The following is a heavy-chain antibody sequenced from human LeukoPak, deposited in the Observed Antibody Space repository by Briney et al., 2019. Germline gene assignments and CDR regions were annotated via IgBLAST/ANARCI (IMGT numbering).Heavy chain of an antibody. Sequence: GSLRLSCAASGFTFSNAWMSWVRQAPGKGLEWVGRIKSKTDGGTTDYAAPVKGRFTISRDDSKNTLYLQMNSLKTEDTAVYYCTTRMQQLVLNDYWGQGTLVTVSS. V-gene: IGHV3-15*01. CDR1: GFTFSNAW. D-gene: IGHD6-13*01. J-gene: IGHJ4*02. CDR3: TTRMQQLVLNDY. CDR2: IKSKTDGGTT.